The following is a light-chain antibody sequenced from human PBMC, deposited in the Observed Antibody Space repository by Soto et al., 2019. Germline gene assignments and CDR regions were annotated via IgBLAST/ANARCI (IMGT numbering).Light chain of an antibody. CDR2: AAS. CDR3: QQSHSTSSYT. J-gene: IGKJ2*01. V-gene: IGKV1-39*01. CDR1: QNIRNY. Sequence: DIPMTQSPSSLSASVGDRVTITCRASQNIRNYLNWYQQRPGKTPNLLVYAASNLRSGVPSRFSGSGSGTDVTLTISSLQPEDFGTYYCQQSHSTSSYTFGQGSRVDVK.